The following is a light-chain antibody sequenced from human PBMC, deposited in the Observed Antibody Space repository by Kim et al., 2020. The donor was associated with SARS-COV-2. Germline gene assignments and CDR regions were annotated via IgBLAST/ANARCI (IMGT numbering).Light chain of an antibody. CDR1: QSVSSSY. V-gene: IGKV3D-7*01. Sequence: GERVTPPCRASQSVSSSYLTWYQQKPGQAPRLLIYGASTRATGIPARFSGSGSGTDFTLTISSLQPEDFAVYYCQQDYNLRTFGQGTKLEI. CDR2: GAS. J-gene: IGKJ2*02. CDR3: QQDYNLRT.